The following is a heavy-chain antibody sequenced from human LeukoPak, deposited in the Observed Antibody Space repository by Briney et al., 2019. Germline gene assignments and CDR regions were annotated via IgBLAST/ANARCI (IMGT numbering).Heavy chain of an antibody. D-gene: IGHD4-23*01. Sequence: GASVKVSCEASGYTFSNYDFSWVRQAPGQGLEWMGWISTYNGNTNYAQKLQGRVTMTTDTSTSTAYMELRSLRADDTAGYYCSRQGYGGNPQGAADHWGQGTLVTVSS. CDR2: ISTYNGNT. J-gene: IGHJ4*02. CDR1: GYTFSNYD. V-gene: IGHV1-18*01. CDR3: SRQGYGGNPQGAADH.